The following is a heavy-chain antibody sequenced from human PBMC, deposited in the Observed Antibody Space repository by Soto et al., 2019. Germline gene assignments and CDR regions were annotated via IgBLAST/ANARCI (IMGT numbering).Heavy chain of an antibody. Sequence: GGSLRLSCAASGFTFSSYWMHWVRQAPGKGLVWVSRINSDGSSTSYADSVKGRFTISRDNAKNTLYLQMNSLRAEDTAVYYCARDLDHSSGWYWGGNWFDPWGQGTLVTVSS. J-gene: IGHJ5*02. CDR1: GFTFSSYW. CDR2: INSDGSST. CDR3: ARDLDHSSGWYWGGNWFDP. D-gene: IGHD6-19*01. V-gene: IGHV3-74*01.